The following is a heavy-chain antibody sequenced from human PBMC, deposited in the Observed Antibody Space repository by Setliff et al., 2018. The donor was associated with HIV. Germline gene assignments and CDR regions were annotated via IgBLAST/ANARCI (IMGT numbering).Heavy chain of an antibody. D-gene: IGHD2-2*01. CDR2: IYHSGSV. V-gene: IGHV4-4*02. J-gene: IGHJ6*03. CDR1: GGSISSSNY. CDR3: ARGDTTWPTQLLDV. Sequence: PSETLSLTCAVSGGSISSSNYWSWVRQAPGKGLEWIGEIYHSGSVNHNPSLRSRVTMSVDMSKNQFSLRLSSVTAADTAVYYCARGDTTWPTQLLDVWGKGTTVTV.